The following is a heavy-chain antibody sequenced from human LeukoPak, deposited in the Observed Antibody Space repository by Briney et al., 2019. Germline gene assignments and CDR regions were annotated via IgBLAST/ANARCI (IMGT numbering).Heavy chain of an antibody. CDR3: ARVTGYMIEDYFDY. V-gene: IGHV1-2*02. Sequence: GASVKVSCKPSGYIFTGYYMHWVRQAPGQGLEWMGWINPNSGGTNYAQKFQGRVTMTRDTSISTAYMEVSRLTSDDTAVYYCARVTGYMIEDYFDYWGQGTLVTVSS. D-gene: IGHD3-22*01. CDR2: INPNSGGT. CDR1: GYIFTGYY. J-gene: IGHJ4*02.